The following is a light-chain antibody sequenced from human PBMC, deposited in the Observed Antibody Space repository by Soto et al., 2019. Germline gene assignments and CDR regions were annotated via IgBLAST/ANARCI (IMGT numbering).Light chain of an antibody. CDR1: QSISSW. Sequence: DIPMSLSPSTLSASLGDSVTITCRASQSISSWLAWYQQKPGKAPKLLICAASSLQSGVPSRFSGSGSGTDFTLTISILQAEDLITYCCQQDNCRPHTFGRGTKVDIK. CDR2: AAS. J-gene: IGKJ2*01. CDR3: QQDNCRPHT. V-gene: IGKV1-12*01.